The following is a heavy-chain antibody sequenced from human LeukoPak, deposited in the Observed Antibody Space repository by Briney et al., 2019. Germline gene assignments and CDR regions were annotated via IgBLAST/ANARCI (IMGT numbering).Heavy chain of an antibody. V-gene: IGHV4-59*01. CDR1: GGSISSYY. CDR2: IYYSGST. Sequence: SETLSLTCTVSGGSISSYYWSWIRQPPGKGLEWIGYIYYSGSTNYNPSLESRVTISVDTSKNQFSLKLSSVTAADTAVYYCARGSSSSGYYSVYFDYWGQGTLVTVSS. D-gene: IGHD3-22*01. J-gene: IGHJ4*02. CDR3: ARGSSSSGYYSVYFDY.